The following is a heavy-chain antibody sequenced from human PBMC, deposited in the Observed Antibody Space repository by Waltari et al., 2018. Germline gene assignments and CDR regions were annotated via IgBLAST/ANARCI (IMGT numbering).Heavy chain of an antibody. V-gene: IGHV4-59*01. CDR3: ARGGLTMLSNWFDP. D-gene: IGHD3-10*01. CDR1: GSSINTYC. CDR2: IYSSGSS. Sequence: QVQLQESGPGLVKPSETLSLTCSVSGSSINTYCWIWIRQPPGKGLEYIGYIYSSGSSNYNPSFKSRVTISLDMSKNQFSLKLTSVTAADTAVYYCARGGLTMLSNWFDPWGQGTLVTVSS. J-gene: IGHJ5*02.